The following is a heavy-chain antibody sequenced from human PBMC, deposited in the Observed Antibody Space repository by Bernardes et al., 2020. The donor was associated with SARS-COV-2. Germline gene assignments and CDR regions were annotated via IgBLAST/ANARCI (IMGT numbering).Heavy chain of an antibody. CDR3: TRGVEISGEVVLYYYGLDV. V-gene: IGHV4-39*01. D-gene: IGHD3-3*01. CDR2: IFYDATT. Sequence: SETLSPTCAVSVDSVSSTSYYWAGNRHPPGMGLEWIGNIFYDATTHYIPSLQSPATISVEVSKNQFSLKLSSVTAADTAVYYCTRGVEISGEVVLYYYGLDVWGQGTTVTVSS. J-gene: IGHJ6*02. CDR1: VDSVSSTSYY.